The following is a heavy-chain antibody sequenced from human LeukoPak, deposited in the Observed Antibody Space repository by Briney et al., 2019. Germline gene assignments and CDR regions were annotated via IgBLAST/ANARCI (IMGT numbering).Heavy chain of an antibody. J-gene: IGHJ5*02. CDR2: IHYSGST. Sequence: PSETLSLTCTASGGSISSSSYYWGWIRQPPGKGLEWLGSIHYSGSTYYNPSLKSRVAISVDPSKNLSSLKLSSVTAADTAVYCCARDGGSDTNWFDPWGQGTLVTVSS. V-gene: IGHV4-39*07. CDR1: GGSISSSSYY. CDR3: ARDGGSDTNWFDP. D-gene: IGHD2-15*01.